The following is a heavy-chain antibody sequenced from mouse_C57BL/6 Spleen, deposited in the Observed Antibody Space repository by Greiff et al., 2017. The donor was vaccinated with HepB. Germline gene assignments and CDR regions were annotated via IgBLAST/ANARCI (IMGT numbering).Heavy chain of an antibody. D-gene: IGHD1-1*01. CDR3: TTFYYDGSSGFAY. CDR1: GFNIKDDY. V-gene: IGHV14-4*01. Sequence: EVKLVESGAELVRPGASVKLSCTASGFNIKDDYMHWVKQRPEQGLEWIGWIDPENGDTEYASKFQGKATITADTSSNTAYLQLSSLTSEDTAVYYCTTFYYDGSSGFAYWGQGTLVTVSA. J-gene: IGHJ3*01. CDR2: IDPENGDT.